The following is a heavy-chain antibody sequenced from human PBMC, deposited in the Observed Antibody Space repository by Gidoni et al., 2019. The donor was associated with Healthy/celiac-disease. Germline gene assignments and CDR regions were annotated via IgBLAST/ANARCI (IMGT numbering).Heavy chain of an antibody. Sequence: EVQLVESGGGLVQPGGSLRLSCAASGFTFSSYDMHWVRQATGKGLEWVSAIGTAGDTYYPGSVKGRFTISRENAKNSLYLQMNSLRAGDTAVYYCAREAYCSSTSCYGDWYFDLWGRGTLVTVSS. CDR1: GFTFSSYD. V-gene: IGHV3-13*04. CDR2: IGTAGDT. CDR3: AREAYCSSTSCYGDWYFDL. J-gene: IGHJ2*01. D-gene: IGHD2-2*01.